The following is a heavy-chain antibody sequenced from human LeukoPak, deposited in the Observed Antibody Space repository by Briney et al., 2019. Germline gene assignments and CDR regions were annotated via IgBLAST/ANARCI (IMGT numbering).Heavy chain of an antibody. J-gene: IGHJ5*02. V-gene: IGHV1-69*06. Sequence: EASVKVSCKASGGTFSSYAISWVRQAPGQGLEWMGGIIPIFGTANYVQKFQGRVTITADKSTSTAYMELSSLRSEDTAVYYCARGSRKYQLLAWFDPWGQGTLVTVSS. D-gene: IGHD2-2*01. CDR2: IIPIFGTA. CDR3: ARGSRKYQLLAWFDP. CDR1: GGTFSSYA.